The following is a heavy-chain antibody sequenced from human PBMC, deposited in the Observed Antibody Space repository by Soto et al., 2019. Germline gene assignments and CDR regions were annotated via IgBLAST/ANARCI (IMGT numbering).Heavy chain of an antibody. J-gene: IGHJ3*02. CDR2: IYYSGST. D-gene: IGHD3-3*01. CDR1: DLSISSSSYY. CDR3: ARRPITIFGVVIIGAAFDI. Sequence: SETLSVTCTFSDLSISSSSYYLGWIRPPPGKGLEWIGSIYYSGSTYYNPSLKSRVTISVDTSKNQFSLKLSSVTAADTAVYYCARRPITIFGVVIIGAAFDIWVQGTMVTVS. V-gene: IGHV4-39*01.